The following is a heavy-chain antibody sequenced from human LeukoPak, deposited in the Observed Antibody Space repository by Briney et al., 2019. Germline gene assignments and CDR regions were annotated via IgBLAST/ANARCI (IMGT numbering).Heavy chain of an antibody. CDR3: ARMYSSGYFDY. CDR1: GFTFSSYS. V-gene: IGHV3-21*01. D-gene: IGHD6-19*01. J-gene: IGHJ4*02. CDR2: ISSSSSYI. Sequence: GGSLRLSCAASGFTFSSYSMNRVRQAPGKGLEWVSSISSSSSYIYYADSVKGRFTISRDNAKNSLYLQMNSLRAEDTAVYYCARMYSSGYFDYWGQGTLVTVSS.